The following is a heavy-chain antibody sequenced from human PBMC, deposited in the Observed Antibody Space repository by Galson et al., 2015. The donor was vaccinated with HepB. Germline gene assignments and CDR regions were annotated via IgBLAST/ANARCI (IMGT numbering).Heavy chain of an antibody. Sequence: SVKVYCKAYGYTFTGNYIHCARQAPGQGLEWMGWINPHSGGTKYAQKFQGRVTMTRDTSISIANMELSRLRSDDTAVYYCARTVAGATTPYYYYGMDVWGQGTTVTVSS. CDR3: ARTVAGATTPYYYYGMDV. CDR1: GYTFTGNY. V-gene: IGHV1-2*02. CDR2: INPHSGGT. J-gene: IGHJ6*02. D-gene: IGHD1-26*01.